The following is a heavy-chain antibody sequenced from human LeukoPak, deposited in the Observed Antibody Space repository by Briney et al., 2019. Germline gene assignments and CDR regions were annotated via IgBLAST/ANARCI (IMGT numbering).Heavy chain of an antibody. CDR3: AKALYDSSGYYSFDY. CDR1: GFTFDNFA. V-gene: IGHV3-23*01. D-gene: IGHD3-22*01. CDR2: ISGSGGST. Sequence: GGSLRLSCAPSGFTFDNFAMTWVRQAPGKGLEWVSGISGSGGSTYYADSVKGRFTISRDNSKNTLYLQMNGLRAEDTAAYYCAKALYDSSGYYSFDYWGQGTLVTVSS. J-gene: IGHJ4*02.